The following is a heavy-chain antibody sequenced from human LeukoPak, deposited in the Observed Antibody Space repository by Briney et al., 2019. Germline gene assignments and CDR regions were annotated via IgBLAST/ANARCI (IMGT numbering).Heavy chain of an antibody. CDR3: AAGGIYSLLDY. V-gene: IGHV1-24*01. Sequence: ASVKVSCKVSGYSLTDLSMHWVRQAPGNGLEWMGGFDPEYREAIYAQKFQGRVSMTEDTSTDTAYMELSSLRSEDTAVYYCAAGGIYSLLDYWGQGTLVTVSS. J-gene: IGHJ4*02. D-gene: IGHD1-26*01. CDR2: FDPEYREA. CDR1: GYSLTDLS.